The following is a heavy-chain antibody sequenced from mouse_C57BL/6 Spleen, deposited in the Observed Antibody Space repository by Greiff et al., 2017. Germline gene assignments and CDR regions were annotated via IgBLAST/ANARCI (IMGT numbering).Heavy chain of an antibody. CDR1: GYTFTSYW. CDR3: ARSRHDYDVMDY. V-gene: IGHV1-69*01. J-gene: IGHJ4*01. Sequence: QVQLQQPGAELVMPGASVKLSCKASGYTFTSYWMHWVKQRPGQGLEWIGEIDPSDSYTNYNQKFKGKSTLTVDKSSSTAYMQLSSLTSEDSAVYYCARSRHDYDVMDYWGQGTSVTVPS. D-gene: IGHD6-1*01. CDR2: IDPSDSYT.